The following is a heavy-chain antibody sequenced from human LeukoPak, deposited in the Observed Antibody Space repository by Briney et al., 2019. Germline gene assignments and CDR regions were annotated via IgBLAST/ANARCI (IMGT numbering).Heavy chain of an antibody. V-gene: IGHV4-39*07. CDR3: ARSVSWGLLVRDDAFDI. Sequence: SETLSLTCTVSGGSISSSSYYWGWIRQPPGKGLEWIGSIYSSGSTNYNPSLKSRVTTSVDTSKKQFSLKLRSVTAADTAVYYCARSVSWGLLVRDDAFDIWGQGTMVTVSS. J-gene: IGHJ3*02. D-gene: IGHD2-21*01. CDR1: GGSISSSSYY. CDR2: IYSSGST.